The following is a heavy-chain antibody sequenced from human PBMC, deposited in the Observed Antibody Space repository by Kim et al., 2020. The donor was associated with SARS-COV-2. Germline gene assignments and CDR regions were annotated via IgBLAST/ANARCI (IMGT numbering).Heavy chain of an antibody. V-gene: IGHV7-4-1*02. J-gene: IGHJ3*02. Sequence: ASVKVSCKASGYTFTSYAMNWVRQAPGQGLEWMGWINTNTGNPTYAQGFTGRFVFSLDTSVSTAYLQISSLKAEDTAVYYCARGLTTTIFGVVIIGDDAFDIWGHGTVVTVSS. D-gene: IGHD3-3*01. CDR3: ARGLTTTIFGVVIIGDDAFDI. CDR1: GYTFTSYA. CDR2: INTNTGNP.